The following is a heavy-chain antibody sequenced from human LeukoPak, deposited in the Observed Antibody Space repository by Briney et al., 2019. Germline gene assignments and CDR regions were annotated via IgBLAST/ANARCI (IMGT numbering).Heavy chain of an antibody. V-gene: IGHV1-2*02. Sequence: ASVKVSCKASGYTFTGYYMHWVRQAPGQGLEWMGWINPNSGGANYAQKFQGRVTMTRDTSISTAYMELSRLRSDDTAVYYCASDSSGKDTGWFDTWGQGTLVTVSS. J-gene: IGHJ5*02. D-gene: IGHD1-26*01. CDR2: INPNSGGA. CDR1: GYTFTGYY. CDR3: ASDSSGKDTGWFDT.